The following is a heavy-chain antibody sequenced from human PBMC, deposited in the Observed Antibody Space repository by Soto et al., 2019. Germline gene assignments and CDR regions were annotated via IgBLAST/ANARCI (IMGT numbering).Heavy chain of an antibody. CDR3: AKGVPGIAVAGTGYFQH. CDR2: ISGSGDST. CDR1: GFTFSSYA. D-gene: IGHD6-19*01. V-gene: IGHV3-23*01. J-gene: IGHJ1*01. Sequence: GGSLILSCAASGFTFSSYAMTWVRQAPGKGLEWVSGISGSGDSTYYADSVKGRFTISRDNSKNTLYLQMNSLRAEDTAVYYYAKGVPGIAVAGTGYFQHWGQGTLVTVSS.